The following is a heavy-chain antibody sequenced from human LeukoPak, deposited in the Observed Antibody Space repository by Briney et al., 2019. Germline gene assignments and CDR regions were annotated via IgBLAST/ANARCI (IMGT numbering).Heavy chain of an antibody. Sequence: SETLSLTCTVSGGSISSYYWSWIRQPPGKGLELIGYIYYSGSTNYNPSLKSRVTISVDTSKNQFSLKLSSVTAADTAVYYCAKLKGMRRGFYYYMDVWGKGTTVTVSS. V-gene: IGHV4-59*01. J-gene: IGHJ6*03. CDR1: GGSISSYY. D-gene: IGHD2-15*01. CDR2: IYYSGST. CDR3: AKLKGMRRGFYYYMDV.